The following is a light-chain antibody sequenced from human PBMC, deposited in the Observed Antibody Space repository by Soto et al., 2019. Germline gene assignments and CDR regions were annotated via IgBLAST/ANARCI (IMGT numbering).Light chain of an antibody. J-gene: IGKJ5*01. CDR2: GAS. CDR3: QQYKSWPLT. CDR1: QSINRD. Sequence: EIVMTQSPATLSVSPGESATLTCRASQSINRDLAWYVQKPGQPPRRVVYGASTWATGVPPRFTGSGSGTAFTLTISGLQSEDFAVYYCQQYKSWPLTFGKGTRLENK. V-gene: IGKV3D-15*01.